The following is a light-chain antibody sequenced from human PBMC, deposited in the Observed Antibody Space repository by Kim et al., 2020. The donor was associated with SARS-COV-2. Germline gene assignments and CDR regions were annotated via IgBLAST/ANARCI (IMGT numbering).Light chain of an antibody. CDR3: NSRDSSGNHAV. V-gene: IGLV3-19*01. J-gene: IGLJ7*01. CDR2: SKN. CDR1: SLRSYD. Sequence: ALEQTVRIRCQGNSLRSYDTSWYQQKPGQAPVLVIYSKNNRPSGIPDRFSGSSSGNTASLTITGAQAEDEADYYCNSRDSSGNHAVFGGGTQLTVL.